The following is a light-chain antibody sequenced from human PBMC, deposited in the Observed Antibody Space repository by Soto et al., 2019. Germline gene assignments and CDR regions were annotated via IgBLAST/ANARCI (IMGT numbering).Light chain of an antibody. CDR3: QQGYTTLWT. Sequence: DIQMTQSPSTLSPSVGDSVTFTGRASQPIGTSLHWYQQKPGKAPKVLISAASRLQSGVSSRFSGSGSGTHFALTISNLQPEDFATYYCQQGYTTLWTFGQGTKVDIK. CDR1: QPIGTS. V-gene: IGKV1-39*01. J-gene: IGKJ1*01. CDR2: AAS.